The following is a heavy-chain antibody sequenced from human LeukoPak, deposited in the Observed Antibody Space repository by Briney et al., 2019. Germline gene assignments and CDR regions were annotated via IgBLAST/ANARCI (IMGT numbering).Heavy chain of an antibody. J-gene: IGHJ4*02. Sequence: PGRSLRLSCAASGFTFSSYGMHRVRQAPGKGLVWVSRIKGDGSITSYADSVKGRFTISRDNAKNTLYLQMNSLRADDTAVYYCTRGDNFDYWGQGTLATVSS. V-gene: IGHV3-74*01. CDR2: IKGDGSIT. CDR1: GFTFSSYG. D-gene: IGHD3-16*01. CDR3: TRGDNFDY.